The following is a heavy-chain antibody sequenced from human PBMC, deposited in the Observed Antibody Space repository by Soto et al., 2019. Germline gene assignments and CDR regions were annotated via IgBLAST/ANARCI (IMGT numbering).Heavy chain of an antibody. J-gene: IGHJ6*02. CDR2: IIPIFGTA. V-gene: IGHV1-69*13. D-gene: IGHD6-13*01. CDR3: ARAGISSSWYYYYGMDV. CDR1: GGTFSSYA. Sequence: SVKVSCKASGGTFSSYAISWVRQAPGQGLEWMGGIIPIFGTANYAQKFQGRVTITADESTSTAYMELSSLRSEDTAVYYCARAGISSSWYYYYGMDVWGQGTTVTVSS.